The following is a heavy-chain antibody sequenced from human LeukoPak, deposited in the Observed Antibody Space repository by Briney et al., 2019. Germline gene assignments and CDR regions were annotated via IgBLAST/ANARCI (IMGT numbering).Heavy chain of an antibody. CDR2: INPNSGGT. V-gene: IGHV1-2*06. Sequence: GASVKVSCKASGYTFTGCYIQWVRQAPGQWLEWMGRINPNSGGTNYAQKFQGRVTMTRDTSISTAYMELSRLRSDDTAVYYCARDFERPDYWGQGTLVTVSS. CDR1: GYTFTGCY. J-gene: IGHJ4*02. CDR3: ARDFERPDY.